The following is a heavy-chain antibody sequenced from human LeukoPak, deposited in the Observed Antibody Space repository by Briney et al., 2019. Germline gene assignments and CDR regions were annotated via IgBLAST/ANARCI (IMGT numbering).Heavy chain of an antibody. CDR1: GYSISSGYY. V-gene: IGHV4-38-2*02. CDR2: IYHSGST. D-gene: IGHD3-9*01. J-gene: IGHJ6*03. CDR3: ARANNYDILTGYFPTYYYMDV. Sequence: SETLSLTCTVSGYSISSGYYWGWIRQPPGKGLEWIGSIYHSGSTYYNPSLKSRVTISVDTSKNQFSLKLSSVTAEDTAVYYCARANNYDILTGYFPTYYYMDVWGKGTTVTISS.